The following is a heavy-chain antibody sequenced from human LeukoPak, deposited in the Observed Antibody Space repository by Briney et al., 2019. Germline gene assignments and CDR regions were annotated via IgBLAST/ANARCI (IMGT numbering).Heavy chain of an antibody. CDR3: ARQAVVTATPLYWYFDL. D-gene: IGHD2-21*02. CDR2: MHYSGNT. J-gene: IGHJ2*01. Sequence: SETLSLTCTVSGGSIRSSSYYWGWIRQPPGKGLERIGSMHYSGNTYFNPSLKSRVTISGDTSKNQFSLRLSSVSAADTAVYYCARQAVVTATPLYWYFDLWGRGTLVKVPS. CDR1: GGSIRSSSYY. V-gene: IGHV4-39*01.